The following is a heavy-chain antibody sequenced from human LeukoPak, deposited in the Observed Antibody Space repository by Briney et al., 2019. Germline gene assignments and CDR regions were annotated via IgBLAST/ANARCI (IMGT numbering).Heavy chain of an antibody. CDR2: IIPIFGTA. D-gene: IGHD3-10*01. V-gene: IGHV1-69*13. CDR3: ARGFTMVRRVITDYYYGMDV. CDR1: GGTFSSYA. J-gene: IGHJ6*04. Sequence: LVKVSCKASGGTFSSYAISWVRQVPGQGLEWMGGIIPIFGTANYAQKFQGRVTITADESTSTAYMELSSLRSEDTAVYYCARGFTMVRRVITDYYYGMDVWGKGTTVTVSS.